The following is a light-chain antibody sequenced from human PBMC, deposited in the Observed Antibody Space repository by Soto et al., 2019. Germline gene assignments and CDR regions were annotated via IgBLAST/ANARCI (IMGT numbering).Light chain of an antibody. J-gene: IGLJ1*01. V-gene: IGLV1-47*01. CDR1: SSNIGNND. CDR2: KNN. CDR3: AAWDDSLGEV. Sequence: QSVLTQPPSASGTPGQRVTISCSGGSSNIGNNDVYWYQQFPGTAPKLVVYKNNQRPSGVPDRFSGSKSGTSASLAISGLRSEDEADYYCAAWDDSLGEVFGTGTKLTVL.